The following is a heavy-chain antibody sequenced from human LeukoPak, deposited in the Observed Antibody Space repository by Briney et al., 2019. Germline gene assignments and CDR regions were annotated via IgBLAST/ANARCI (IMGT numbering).Heavy chain of an antibody. CDR3: ARAHGIAGRSDY. CDR2: INPNSGGT. V-gene: IGHV1-2*02. CDR1: GYTFTGYY. J-gene: IGHJ4*02. D-gene: IGHD6-13*01. Sequence: SVKVCCKASGYTFTGYYMHWVRQAPGQGLEWMGWINPNSGGTNYAQKFQGRVTMTRDTSISTAYMELSRLRSDDTAVYYCARAHGIAGRSDYWGQGTLVTVSS.